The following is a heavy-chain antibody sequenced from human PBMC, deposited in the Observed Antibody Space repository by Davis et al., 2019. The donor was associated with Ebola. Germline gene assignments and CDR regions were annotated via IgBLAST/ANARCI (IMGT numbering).Heavy chain of an antibody. D-gene: IGHD1-26*01. V-gene: IGHV3-48*02. CDR3: ARGWDYFDY. Sequence: GESLKISCAASGFTFSSYWMHWVRRAPGKGLEWVSYISSSGTVYYADSVKGRFTISRDNAKNSLYLQMNSLRDEDTAVYYCARGWDYFDYWGQGTLVTVSS. CDR1: GFTFSSYW. J-gene: IGHJ4*02. CDR2: ISSSGTV.